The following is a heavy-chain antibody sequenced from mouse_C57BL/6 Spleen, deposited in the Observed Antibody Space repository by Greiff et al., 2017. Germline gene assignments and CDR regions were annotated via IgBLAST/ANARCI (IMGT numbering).Heavy chain of an antibody. D-gene: IGHD1-1*01. CDR3: ARQDLLLHYYAMDY. CDR1: GYTFTDYY. V-gene: IGHV1-26*01. CDR2: INPNNGGT. J-gene: IGHJ4*01. Sequence: EVQLQQSGPELVKPGASVKISCTASGYTFTDYYMNWVKQSHGKSLEWIGDINPNNGGTSYNQKFKGKATLTVDKSSSTANMELRSLTSEDSAVYYCARQDLLLHYYAMDYWGQGTSVTVSS.